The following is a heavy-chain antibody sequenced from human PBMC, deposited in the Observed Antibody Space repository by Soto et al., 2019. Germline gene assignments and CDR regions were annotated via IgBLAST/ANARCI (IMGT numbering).Heavy chain of an antibody. D-gene: IGHD3-9*01. CDR3: ARSSYDILTGYYFDY. J-gene: IGHJ4*02. V-gene: IGHV1-18*01. Sequence: ASVKVSCKASGYTFTSYGISWVRQAPGRGLEWVGWISAYNGNTNYAQKLQGRVTMTTDTSTSTAYMELRSLRSDDTAVYYCARSSYDILTGYYFDYWGQGTLVTVSS. CDR1: GYTFTSYG. CDR2: ISAYNGNT.